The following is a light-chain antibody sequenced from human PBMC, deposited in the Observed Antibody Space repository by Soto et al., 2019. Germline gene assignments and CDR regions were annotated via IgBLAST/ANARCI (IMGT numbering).Light chain of an antibody. CDR2: AAT. Sequence: DIQMTQSPSSLSASVGDRVSITCRASQDITNYLSWYQSKPGKAPKLLIFAATRVQSGVPSRFSGRGSGSEFTLIISSLQREDFATYFCQRSYSMPLTFGQGTRLEIK. CDR3: QRSYSMPLT. V-gene: IGKV1-39*01. J-gene: IGKJ5*01. CDR1: QDITNY.